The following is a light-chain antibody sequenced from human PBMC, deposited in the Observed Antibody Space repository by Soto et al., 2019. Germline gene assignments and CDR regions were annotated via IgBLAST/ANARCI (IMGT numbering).Light chain of an antibody. Sequence: QLVLTQPPSASGTPGQRVTISCSGSSSNIGSNYVYWYQQLPGTAPKLLIYSNNQRPSGVPDRFSGSKSGTSASLAISGLRSEDEADYYCAAWDGSLSGVVFGGGTKLTVL. CDR1: SSNIGSNY. V-gene: IGLV1-47*02. CDR3: AAWDGSLSGVV. J-gene: IGLJ2*01. CDR2: SNN.